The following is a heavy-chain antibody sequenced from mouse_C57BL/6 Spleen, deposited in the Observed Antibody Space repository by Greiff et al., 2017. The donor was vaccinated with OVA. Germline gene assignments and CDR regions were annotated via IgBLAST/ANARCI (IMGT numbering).Heavy chain of an antibody. D-gene: IGHD3-2*02. CDR2: IYPRSGNT. CDR1: GYTFTSYG. J-gene: IGHJ4*01. V-gene: IGHV1-81*01. Sequence: QVQLKESGAELARPGASVKLSCKASGYTFTSYGISWVKQRTGQGLEWIGEIYPRSGNTYYNEKFKGKATLTADKSSSTAYMELRSLTSEDSAVYFCASRSKDSSGYDYAMDYWGQGTSVTVSS. CDR3: ASRSKDSSGYDYAMDY.